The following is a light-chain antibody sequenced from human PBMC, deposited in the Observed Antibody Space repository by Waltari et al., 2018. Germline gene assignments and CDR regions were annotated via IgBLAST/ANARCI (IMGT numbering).Light chain of an antibody. CDR2: ENS. CDR1: SSNIGNNY. J-gene: IGLJ7*01. V-gene: IGLV1-51*02. Sequence: QSVLTQPPSVSAPPGQRVTISFSGGSSNIGNNYVSWYRQFPGTAPKLLIYENSERPSGIPGRFSGSKSGTSATLDITGLQAGDEADYYCGTWDSSLSGAVFGGGTHLTVL. CDR3: GTWDSSLSGAV.